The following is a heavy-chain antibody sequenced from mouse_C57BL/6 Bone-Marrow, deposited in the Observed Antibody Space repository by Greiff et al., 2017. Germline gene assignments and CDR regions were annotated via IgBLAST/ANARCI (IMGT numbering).Heavy chain of an antibody. J-gene: IGHJ2*01. Sequence: VQLQQSGAELVRPGASVKLSCTASGFNIKDYYMHWVKQRPEQGLAWIVRIDPEDGDTEYAPKFQGKATMTADTYSHAAYQQLSSLTSEDTAVYYGTATPGEDYWGPGTTLTVSS. CDR3: TATPGEDY. CDR2: IDPEDGDT. V-gene: IGHV14-1*01. CDR1: GFNIKDYY.